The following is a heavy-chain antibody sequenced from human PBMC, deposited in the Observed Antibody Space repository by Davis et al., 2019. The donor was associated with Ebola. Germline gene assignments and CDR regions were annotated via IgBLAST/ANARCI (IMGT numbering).Heavy chain of an antibody. CDR1: GFTFSSYG. CDR3: ARVSAVAGNDY. V-gene: IGHV3-30*03. CDR2: ISYDGSNK. Sequence: GESLKISCAASGFTFSSYGMHWVRQAPGKGLEWVAVISYDGSNKYYADSVKGRFTISRDNSKNTLYLQMNSLRAEDTAVYYCARVSAVAGNDYWGQGTLVTVSS. D-gene: IGHD6-19*01. J-gene: IGHJ4*02.